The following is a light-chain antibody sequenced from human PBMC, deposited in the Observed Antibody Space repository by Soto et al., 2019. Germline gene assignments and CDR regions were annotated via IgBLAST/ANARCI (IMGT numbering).Light chain of an antibody. CDR3: QQCGSSPT. Sequence: DTVLTQSPGTLSLSPGERATLSCRASQSVTSSYLAWYQQKPGQAPRLLIYGASSRATGTPDRFSGSGSGTDFTLTISRLEPEDFAVYYCQQCGSSPTFGQGTKV. CDR1: QSVTSSY. J-gene: IGKJ1*01. CDR2: GAS. V-gene: IGKV3-20*01.